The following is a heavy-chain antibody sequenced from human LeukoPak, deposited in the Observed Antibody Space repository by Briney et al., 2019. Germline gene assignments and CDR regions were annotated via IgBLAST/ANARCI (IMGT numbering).Heavy chain of an antibody. J-gene: IGHJ4*02. CDR2: IYSGST. CDR3: ARRAGAYSHPYDY. Sequence: GGSLRLSCTVSGFTVSSNSMSWVRQAPGKGLEWVSFIYSGSTHYSDSVKGRFTISRDNSKNTLYPQMNSLRAEDTAVYYCARRAGAYSHPYDYWGQGTLVTVSS. CDR1: GFTVSSNS. D-gene: IGHD4/OR15-4a*01. V-gene: IGHV3-53*01.